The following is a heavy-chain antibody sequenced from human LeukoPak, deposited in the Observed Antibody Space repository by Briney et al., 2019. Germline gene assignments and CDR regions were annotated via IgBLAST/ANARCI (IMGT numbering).Heavy chain of an antibody. Sequence: SETLSLTCTVSGYSISSGYYWGWIRQPPGKGLEWIGNIYHSGSTYYNPSLKSRVTISVDTSKNQFSLNLTSVTAADTAVYYCATDGMVRGPDAWFDSWGQGILVTVSS. J-gene: IGHJ5*01. V-gene: IGHV4-38-2*02. CDR1: GYSISSGYY. CDR3: ATDGMVRGPDAWFDS. D-gene: IGHD3-10*01. CDR2: IYHSGST.